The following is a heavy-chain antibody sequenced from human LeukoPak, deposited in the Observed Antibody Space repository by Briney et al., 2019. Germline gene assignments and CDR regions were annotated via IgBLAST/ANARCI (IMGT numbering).Heavy chain of an antibody. CDR3: ARRSMVRGVITNWFDP. Sequence: SETLSLTRTVSGGSISSSNYYWGWIRQPPGKGLEWIGSIFYSGSTYYNPSPKSRVTISVDTSKNQFSLKLSSVTAADTAVYYCARRSMVRGVITNWFDPWGQGTLVTVSS. CDR2: IFYSGST. V-gene: IGHV4-39*07. J-gene: IGHJ5*02. D-gene: IGHD3-10*01. CDR1: GGSISSSNYY.